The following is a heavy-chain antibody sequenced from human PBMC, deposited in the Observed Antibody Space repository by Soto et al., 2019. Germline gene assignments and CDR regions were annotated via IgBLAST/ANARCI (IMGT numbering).Heavy chain of an antibody. V-gene: IGHV4-31*03. CDR2: ISYSGST. D-gene: IGHD3-3*01. Sequence: SETLSLTCTVSGGSISSGGYYWSWIRQHPGKGLEWIGYISYSGSTYYNPSLKSRVTISVDTSKNQFSLKLSSVTAADTAVYYCARLYDFWSGSPSRYLGYYYYYMDVWGKGTTVTVSS. CDR1: GGSISSGGYY. J-gene: IGHJ6*03. CDR3: ARLYDFWSGSPSRYLGYYYYYMDV.